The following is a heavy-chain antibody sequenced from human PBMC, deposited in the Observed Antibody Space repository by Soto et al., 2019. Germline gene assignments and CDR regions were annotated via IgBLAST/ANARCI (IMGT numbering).Heavy chain of an antibody. J-gene: IGHJ6*01. Sequence: RLSCAASGFTFSSYWMSWVRQAPGKGLEWVANIKQDGSEKYYVDSVKGRFTISRDNAKNSLYLQMNSLRAEDTAVYYCARDRYYDSSGYPENGMDVWGQGTTVTVSS. CDR3: ARDRYYDSSGYPENGMDV. D-gene: IGHD3-22*01. CDR1: GFTFSSYW. V-gene: IGHV3-7*01. CDR2: IKQDGSEK.